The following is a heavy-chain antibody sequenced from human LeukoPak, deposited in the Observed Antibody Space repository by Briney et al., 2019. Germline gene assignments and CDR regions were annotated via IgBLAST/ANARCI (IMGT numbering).Heavy chain of an antibody. CDR2: IYDSGIT. J-gene: IGHJ1*01. V-gene: IGHV4-4*09. D-gene: IGHD2-15*01. CDR1: GDSVTSGY. CDR3: AGRGHRYSRD. Sequence: SETLSLTCTVSGDSVTSGYWSWIRPPPGKGLEWIGYIYDSGITDYNPSLKSRLTISVDTSNNQFSLNQSSVTAADTAVYYCAGRGHRYSRDWGQGILVTVSS.